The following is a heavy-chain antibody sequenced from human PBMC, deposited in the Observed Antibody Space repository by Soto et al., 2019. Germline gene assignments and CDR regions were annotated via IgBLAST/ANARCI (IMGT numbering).Heavy chain of an antibody. J-gene: IGHJ6*02. CDR1: AGIPSSSAYY. D-gene: IGHD4-4*01. Sequence: SENLCLRYSVSAGIPSSSAYYWCWIRQPPGKGLEWIGSIYYSGSTYYNPSLKSRVTISVDTSKNQFSLKLSSVTAADTAVYYCARKVNYSNYVTIYGMDVWGQGTTVT. V-gene: IGHV4-39*01. CDR2: IYYSGST. CDR3: ARKVNYSNYVTIYGMDV.